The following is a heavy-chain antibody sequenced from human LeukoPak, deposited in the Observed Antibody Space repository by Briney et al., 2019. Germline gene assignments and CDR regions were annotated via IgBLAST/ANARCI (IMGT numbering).Heavy chain of an antibody. D-gene: IGHD3-3*01. J-gene: IGHJ4*02. V-gene: IGHV3-7*05. CDR1: GFTFSSYW. CDR3: ARDGPALYYDFWSGYYPSFDY. Sequence: GGSLRLSCAASGFTFSSYWMSWVRQAPGKGLEWVANIKQDGSEKYYVDSVKGRFTISRDNAKNSLYLQMNSLRAEDTAVYYCARDGPALYYDFWSGYYPSFDYWGQGTLVTVSS. CDR2: IKQDGSEK.